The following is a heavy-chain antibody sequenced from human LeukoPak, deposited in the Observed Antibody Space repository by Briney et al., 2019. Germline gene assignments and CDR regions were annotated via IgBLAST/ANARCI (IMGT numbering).Heavy chain of an antibody. CDR2: IYSGGST. J-gene: IGHJ4*02. V-gene: IGHV3-66*01. D-gene: IGHD6-19*01. Sequence: GGSLRLSCAASGFTVSSNYMSWVRQAPGKGLEWVSVIYSGGSTYYADSVKGRFTISRDNSKNTLYLQMNSLRAEDTAVYYCARDRGAVAGTWNYFDYWGQGTLSPSPQ. CDR1: GFTVSSNY. CDR3: ARDRGAVAGTWNYFDY.